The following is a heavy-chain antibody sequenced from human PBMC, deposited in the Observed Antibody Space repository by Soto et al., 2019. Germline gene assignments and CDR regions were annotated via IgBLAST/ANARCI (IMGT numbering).Heavy chain of an antibody. CDR1: GYTLTELS. D-gene: IGHD3-3*01. V-gene: IGHV1-24*01. CDR2: FDPEDGET. CDR3: APAKVTILCGTYYFDY. Sequence: QVQLVQSGADVKKPGASVEVSCKVSGYTLTELSMHWVRQAPGKGLEWLGGFDPEDGETIYAQMFQGRVSMTEVSSTDTAYMELRRLISEDTAVYYCAPAKVTILCGTYYFDYWGQGTLVTVS. J-gene: IGHJ4*02.